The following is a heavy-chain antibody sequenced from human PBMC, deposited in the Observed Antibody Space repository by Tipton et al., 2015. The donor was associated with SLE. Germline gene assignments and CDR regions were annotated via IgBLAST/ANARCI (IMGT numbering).Heavy chain of an antibody. D-gene: IGHD6-19*01. Sequence: QLVQSGAEVKKPGESLKISCKGSGYNFTNYWIGWVRQMPGKGLEWMGIIYPGDSETRYSPSFQGQVTISADKSISTAYLQWSSLKASDTAMYYCARRPTYSSGDDAFDIWGQGTMVTVSS. CDR1: GYNFTNYW. CDR3: ARRPTYSSGDDAFDI. J-gene: IGHJ3*02. CDR2: IYPGDSET. V-gene: IGHV5-51*01.